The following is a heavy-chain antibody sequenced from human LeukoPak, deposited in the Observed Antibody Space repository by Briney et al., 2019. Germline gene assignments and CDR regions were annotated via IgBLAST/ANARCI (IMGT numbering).Heavy chain of an antibody. CDR2: IYYSGST. Sequence: SETLSLTCTGSRDSINSSDYYWAWIRQPPGEGLEWIGTIYYSGSTYYKASLKSRLTISVDSSKNQFSLKMISVTAADTGVYYCARHGNWDPFDYWGQGALVTVSS. CDR1: RDSINSSDYY. D-gene: IGHD7-27*01. J-gene: IGHJ4*02. CDR3: ARHGNWDPFDY. V-gene: IGHV4-39*01.